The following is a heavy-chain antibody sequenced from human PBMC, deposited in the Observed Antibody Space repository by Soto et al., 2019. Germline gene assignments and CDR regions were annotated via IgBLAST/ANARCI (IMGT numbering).Heavy chain of an antibody. Sequence: ASVKFSCKASGGTFSSYAISWLRQAPGQGLEWMGGIIPIFGTANYAQKFQGRVTITADESTSTAYMELSSLRSEDTAVYYCARGMITFGGVIVAFDYWGQGTLVTVSS. CDR3: ARGMITFGGVIVAFDY. D-gene: IGHD3-16*02. CDR1: GGTFSSYA. V-gene: IGHV1-69*13. J-gene: IGHJ4*02. CDR2: IIPIFGTA.